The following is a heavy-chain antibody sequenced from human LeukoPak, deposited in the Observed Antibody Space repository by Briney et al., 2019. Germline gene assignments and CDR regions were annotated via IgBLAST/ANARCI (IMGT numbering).Heavy chain of an antibody. Sequence: SSETLSLTCTVSGGSISTSNYYWGWIRQPPGKGLEWIGNIFYSGSTYYNPSLKSRVTISVDTSKNHFSLKLNSVTAADTAVYYCAKPSNYYGSATDAFDFWGQGTMVTVSS. CDR3: AKPSNYYGSATDAFDF. D-gene: IGHD3-10*01. V-gene: IGHV4-39*07. J-gene: IGHJ3*01. CDR2: IFYSGST. CDR1: GGSISTSNYY.